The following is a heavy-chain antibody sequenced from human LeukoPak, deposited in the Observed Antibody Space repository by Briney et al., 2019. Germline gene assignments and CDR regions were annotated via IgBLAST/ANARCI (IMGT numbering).Heavy chain of an antibody. CDR1: GFTFSNAW. D-gene: IGHD3-16*01. V-gene: IGHV3-15*01. Sequence: PGGSLRLPCAASGFTFSNAWMSWVRQAPGKGLEWVGRIKSKTDGGTTDYAAPVKGRFTISRDDSKNTLYLQMNSLKTEDTAVYYCTTESTLGDFDYWGQGTLVTVSS. CDR3: TTESTLGDFDY. J-gene: IGHJ4*02. CDR2: IKSKTDGGTT.